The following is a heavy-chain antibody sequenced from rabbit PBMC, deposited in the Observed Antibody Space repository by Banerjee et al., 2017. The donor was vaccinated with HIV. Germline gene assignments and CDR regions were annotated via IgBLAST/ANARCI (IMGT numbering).Heavy chain of an antibody. Sequence: QEQLVESGGGLVKPEGSLTLTCTASGFSFSYKYGMCWVRQAPGKGLEWIACINTSSGNTVYASWAKGRFTISKTSSTTVTLQMTSLTAADTATYFCARDLAGAIGWNFNLWGPGTLVTVS. D-gene: IGHD4-1*01. V-gene: IGHV1S45*01. CDR3: ARDLAGAIGWNFNL. J-gene: IGHJ4*01. CDR2: INTSSGNT. CDR1: GFSFSYKYG.